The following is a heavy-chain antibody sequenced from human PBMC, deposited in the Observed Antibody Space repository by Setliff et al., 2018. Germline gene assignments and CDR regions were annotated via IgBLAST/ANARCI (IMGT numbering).Heavy chain of an antibody. CDR1: GGSVGSGSYY. CDR2: IQSTGST. D-gene: IGHD5-12*01. Sequence: NPSETLSLTCIVSGGSVGSGSYYWSWIRQPAGKGLEWIGLIQSTGSTNYNPSLQSRVTISIDTSKNQFSLKMTSVTAADTAMYFCAGTPARGTTWLSPFDYWGQGTLVTVSS. J-gene: IGHJ4*02. V-gene: IGHV4-61*02. CDR3: AGTPARGTTWLSPFDY.